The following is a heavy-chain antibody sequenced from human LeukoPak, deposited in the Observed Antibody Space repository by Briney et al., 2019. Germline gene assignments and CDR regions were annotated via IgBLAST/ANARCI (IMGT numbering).Heavy chain of an antibody. J-gene: IGHJ6*03. CDR1: GFTFSSYA. CDR3: AKDSSGSYYDYMDV. V-gene: IGHV3-23*01. Sequence: GGSLRLSCAASGFTFSSYAMNWVRQAPGKGLQWVSAISGSGGSTYYADSVKGRFAISRDNSKNTLYLQMNSLRAEDTAIYYCAKDSSGSYYDYMDVWGKGTTVTVSS. D-gene: IGHD3-10*01. CDR2: ISGSGGST.